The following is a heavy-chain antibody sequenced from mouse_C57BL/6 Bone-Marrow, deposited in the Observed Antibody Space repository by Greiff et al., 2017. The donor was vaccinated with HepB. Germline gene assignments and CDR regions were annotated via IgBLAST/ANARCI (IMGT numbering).Heavy chain of an antibody. CDR1: GYTFTSYG. CDR3: ARSLGYDGYYVAMDY. CDR2: IYPRSGNT. J-gene: IGHJ4*01. D-gene: IGHD2-3*01. V-gene: IGHV1-81*01. Sequence: QVQLKESGAELARPGASVKLSCKASGYTFTSYGISWVKQRTGQGLEWIGEIYPRSGNTYYNEKFKGKATLTADKSSSTAYMELRSLTSEDSAVYFCARSLGYDGYYVAMDYWGQGTSVTVSS.